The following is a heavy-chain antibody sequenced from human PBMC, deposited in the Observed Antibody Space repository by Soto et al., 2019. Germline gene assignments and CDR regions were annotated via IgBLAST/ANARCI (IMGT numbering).Heavy chain of an antibody. CDR3: TTDSIHYYYYGMDV. D-gene: IGHD3-3*02. V-gene: IGHV3-15*01. CDR1: GFTFSNAW. Sequence: GGSLRLSCAASGFTFSNAWMSWVRQAPGKGLEWVGRIKSKTDGGTTDYATPVKGRFTISRDDSKNTLYLQMNSLKTEDTAVYYCTTDSIHYYYYGMDVWGQGTTVTVSS. CDR2: IKSKTDGGTT. J-gene: IGHJ6*02.